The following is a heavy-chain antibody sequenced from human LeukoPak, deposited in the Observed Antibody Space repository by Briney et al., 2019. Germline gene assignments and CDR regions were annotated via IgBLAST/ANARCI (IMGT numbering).Heavy chain of an antibody. CDR3: ARDLEYCSTTSCFT. CDR2: IHQSGIT. J-gene: IGHJ5*02. D-gene: IGHD2-2*01. Sequence: SETLSLTCNVSGDSINSGGFYWNWIRQPPGKGLEWIAYIHQSGITVSNPSLKSRLTLSLDASKNQFSLRLTSVTVADTAVYYCARDLEYCSTTSCFTWGQGTLVTVSS. CDR1: GDSINSGGFY. V-gene: IGHV4-30-2*01.